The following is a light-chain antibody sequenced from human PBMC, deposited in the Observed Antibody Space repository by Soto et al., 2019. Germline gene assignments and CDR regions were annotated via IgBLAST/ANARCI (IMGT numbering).Light chain of an antibody. J-gene: IGKJ5*01. CDR3: QQRSNWPPIT. Sequence: IVLTLSPGTLFLSPGKSPTLSRSASQSVHSNYLASSQQKPGQAPRLLIHGASSRATGIPDRFSGSGGGTDFTITTDSLVPDDFAVYYCQQRSNWPPITFGQGTRLEIK. CDR1: QSVHSNY. CDR2: GAS. V-gene: IGKV3D-20*02.